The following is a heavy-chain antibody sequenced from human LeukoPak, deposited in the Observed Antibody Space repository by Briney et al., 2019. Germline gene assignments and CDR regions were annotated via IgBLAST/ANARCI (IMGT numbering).Heavy chain of an antibody. CDR1: GGSISSYY. Sequence: PSETLSLTCTVSGGSISSYYWNWIRQPPGKGPEWIGCISDTGTTKYNPAFKSRVTISVDTSKNQFSLTLNSVTAADTAVYYCATLLSAPRDYWGQGILVTVSS. CDR2: ISDTGTT. CDR3: ATLLSAPRDY. V-gene: IGHV4-59*08. J-gene: IGHJ4*02. D-gene: IGHD3-10*01.